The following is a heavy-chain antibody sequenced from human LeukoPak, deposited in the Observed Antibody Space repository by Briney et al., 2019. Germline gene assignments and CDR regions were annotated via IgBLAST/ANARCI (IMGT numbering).Heavy chain of an antibody. J-gene: IGHJ4*02. Sequence: GGSLRLSCAASGFTVITNDMTWVRQAPGKGVEWVSVLYSDGNTKYADSVQGRFTISRDNSKNTLYLEMNSLSPDDTAVYYCARGVEPLAANTLAYWGQGTLVTVSS. CDR3: ARGVEPLAANTLAY. D-gene: IGHD1-14*01. CDR1: GFTVITND. CDR2: LYSDGNT. V-gene: IGHV3-53*01.